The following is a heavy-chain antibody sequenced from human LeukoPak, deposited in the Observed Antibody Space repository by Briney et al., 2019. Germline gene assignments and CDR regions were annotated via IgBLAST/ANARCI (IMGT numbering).Heavy chain of an antibody. V-gene: IGHV3-48*03. J-gene: IGHJ4*02. CDR1: GFTFSSYE. Sequence: GGSLRLSCAASGFTFSSYEMNWVRQAPGKGLEWVSYISSSGSTIYYADSVKGRFTISRDNSKNTLQMNSLRAEDTAVYYCAKDGAYYYDSSGYHDWGQGTLVTVSS. D-gene: IGHD3-22*01. CDR2: ISSSGSTI. CDR3: AKDGAYYYDSSGYHD.